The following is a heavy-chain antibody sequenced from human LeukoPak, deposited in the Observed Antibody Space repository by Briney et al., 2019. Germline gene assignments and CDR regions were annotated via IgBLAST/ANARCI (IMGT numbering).Heavy chain of an antibody. CDR1: GYSISSGYY. V-gene: IGHV4-38-2*01. D-gene: IGHD5-18*01. J-gene: IGHJ3*02. Sequence: SETLSLTCAVSGYSISSGYYWGWIRQPPGKGLEWIGSIYHSGSTYYNPSLKSRVTVSLDTSKNQFSLRLTSVTAADTAVYYCATYVEAPMVDAFDIWGQGTVVTVSP. CDR3: ATYVEAPMVDAFDI. CDR2: IYHSGST.